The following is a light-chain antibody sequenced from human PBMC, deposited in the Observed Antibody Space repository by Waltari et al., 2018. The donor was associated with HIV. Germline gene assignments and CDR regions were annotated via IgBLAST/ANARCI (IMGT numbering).Light chain of an antibody. CDR2: AAS. Sequence: IQMTQSPSSLSASVGDRVPITCRASQSISSYLNGFQQKPGKAPKLLIYAASSLQSGVPSRFSGSGSGTDFTLTISSQQPEDCATYVCQQSYSTPYSFGQGTKLEIK. CDR1: QSISSY. CDR3: QQSYSTPYS. J-gene: IGKJ2*03. V-gene: IGKV1-39*01.